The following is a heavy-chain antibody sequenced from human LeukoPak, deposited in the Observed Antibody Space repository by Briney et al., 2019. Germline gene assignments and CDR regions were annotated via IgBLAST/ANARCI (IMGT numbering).Heavy chain of an antibody. CDR2: INPNSGDT. CDR1: GYTFTGYY. J-gene: IGHJ5*02. V-gene: IGHV1-2*02. CDR3: ARVPGYSSDKRSLSWFDP. D-gene: IGHD6-19*01. Sequence: ASVKVSCKASGYTFTGYYIHWVRQAPGQGLEWMGWINPNSGDTTSAQRFPGRVTMTRDTSLNTAYMELSRLTSDDTAVYYCARVPGYSSDKRSLSWFDPWGQGSLVTVSS.